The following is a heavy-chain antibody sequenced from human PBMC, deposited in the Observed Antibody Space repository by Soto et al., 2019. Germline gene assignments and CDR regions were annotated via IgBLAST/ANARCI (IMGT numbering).Heavy chain of an antibody. J-gene: IGHJ4*03. CDR1: GYNFTTYV. V-gene: IGHV1-3*01. D-gene: IGHD6-19*01. Sequence: QVQLVQSGAEVKQPRASASVSCKASGYNFTTYVVHWLRQAPGQGPEWMGWINCGRGKTVYSQKFQGRVTFTRDTSARTAYMELNSLTSGDTAVYYCSRGETSGWTFDFWGRGTLGTVSS. CDR2: INCGRGKT. CDR3: SRGETSGWTFDF.